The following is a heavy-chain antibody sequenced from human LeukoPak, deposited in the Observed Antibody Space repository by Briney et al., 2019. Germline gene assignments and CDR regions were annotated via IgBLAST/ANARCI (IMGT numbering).Heavy chain of an antibody. D-gene: IGHD3-22*01. J-gene: IGHJ4*02. Sequence: GGSLRLSCAASGFTFSSYSMNWVRQAPGKGLEWVSSISSSSSYIYYADSVKGRFTISRDNAKNSLYLQMNSLRAEDTAVYYCAKDLEYYYDSSGYYYWGQGTLVTVSS. CDR2: ISSSSSYI. CDR1: GFTFSSYS. CDR3: AKDLEYYYDSSGYYY. V-gene: IGHV3-21*04.